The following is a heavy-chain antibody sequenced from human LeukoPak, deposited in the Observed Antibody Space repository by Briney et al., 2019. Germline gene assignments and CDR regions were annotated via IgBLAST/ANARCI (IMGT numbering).Heavy chain of an antibody. Sequence: GGSLRLSCAASGFTFSSYWMHWVRHAPGKGPVWVSPMNSDESTTTYADSVKGRFTISRDNANNTLYLQMNSLRVEDTAVYYCARGSKYSSSWYVDYWGQGTLVTVSS. CDR2: MNSDESTT. D-gene: IGHD6-13*01. CDR3: ARGSKYSSSWYVDY. CDR1: GFTFSSYW. V-gene: IGHV3-74*01. J-gene: IGHJ4*02.